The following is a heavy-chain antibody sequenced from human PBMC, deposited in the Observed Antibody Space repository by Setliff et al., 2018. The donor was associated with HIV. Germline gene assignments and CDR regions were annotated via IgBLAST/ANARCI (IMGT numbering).Heavy chain of an antibody. Sequence: PGGSLRLSCVASGFSFSSYSMNWVRQTPGKGLEWLSYIFSGSDTADYADSVRGRFTISRDNANNSLYLQMNSLRAEDTAVYYCVRDKDWAFDYWGQGTRVTVSS. CDR3: VRDKDWAFDY. CDR1: GFSFSSYS. V-gene: IGHV3-48*01. J-gene: IGHJ4*02. CDR2: IFSGSDTA. D-gene: IGHD3-9*01.